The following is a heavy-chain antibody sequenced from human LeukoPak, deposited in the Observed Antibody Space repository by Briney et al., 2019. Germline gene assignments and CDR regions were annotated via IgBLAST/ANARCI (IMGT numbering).Heavy chain of an antibody. CDR3: ARLTMAVTTGMDV. D-gene: IGHD2-21*02. CDR2: ISSSSSYI. V-gene: IGHV3-21*01. J-gene: IGHJ6*04. CDR1: GFTFSSYS. Sequence: YPGGSLRLSCAASGFTFSSYSMNWVRQAPGKGLEWVSSISSSSSYIYYADSVKGRFTISRDNAKNSLYLQMNSLRAEDTAAYYCARLTMAVTTGMDVWGKGTTVTVSS.